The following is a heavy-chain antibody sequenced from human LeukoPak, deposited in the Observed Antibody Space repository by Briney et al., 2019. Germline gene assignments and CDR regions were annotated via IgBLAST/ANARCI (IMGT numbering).Heavy chain of an antibody. CDR3: TSPGYCSSTSCYTFDY. D-gene: IGHD2-2*01. J-gene: IGHJ4*02. Sequence: GGSLKLSCAASGFTFSGSAMHWVRQASGKGLEWVGRIRSKANSYATAYAASVKGRLTISRDDSKNTAYLQMNSLKTEDTAAYYCTSPGYCSSTSCYTFDYWGQGTLVTVSS. CDR1: GFTFSGSA. CDR2: IRSKANSYAT. V-gene: IGHV3-73*01.